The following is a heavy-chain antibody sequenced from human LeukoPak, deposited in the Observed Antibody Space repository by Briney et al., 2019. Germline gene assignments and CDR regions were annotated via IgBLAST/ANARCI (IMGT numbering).Heavy chain of an antibody. J-gene: IGHJ6*03. CDR2: IYHSGST. Sequence: PSQTLSLTCTVSGDSISSGDYYWGWIRQPPGKGLEWIGSIYHSGSTYYNPSLKSRVTISVDTSKNQFSLKLSSVTAADTAVYYCARLSQFGVLRFSYYMDVWGKGTTVTVSS. V-gene: IGHV4-38-2*02. CDR3: ARLSQFGVLRFSYYMDV. D-gene: IGHD3-3*01. CDR1: GDSISSGDYY.